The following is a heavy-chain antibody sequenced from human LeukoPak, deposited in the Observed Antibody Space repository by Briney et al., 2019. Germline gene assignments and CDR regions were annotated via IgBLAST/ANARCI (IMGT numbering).Heavy chain of an antibody. V-gene: IGHV3-30-3*01. CDR2: ISYDGSNK. CDR3: ARDSTSYSNYNYYYYGMDV. J-gene: IGHJ6*02. Sequence: GGSLRLSCAASGFTFSNYAMTWVRQAPGKGLEWVAVISYDGSNKYYADSVKGRFTISRDNAKNSLFLQMNSLRAEDTAVYYCARDSTSYSNYNYYYYGMDVWGQGTTVIVSS. CDR1: GFTFSNYA. D-gene: IGHD4-11*01.